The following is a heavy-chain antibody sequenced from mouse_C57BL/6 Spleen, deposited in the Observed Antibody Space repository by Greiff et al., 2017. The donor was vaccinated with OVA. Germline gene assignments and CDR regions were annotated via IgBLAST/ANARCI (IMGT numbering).Heavy chain of an antibody. CDR2: IHPNSGST. CDR3: ARRSYQQGFDY. D-gene: IGHD5-1-1*01. V-gene: IGHV1-64*01. J-gene: IGHJ2*01. CDR1: GYTFTSYW. Sequence: QVQLQQPGAELVKPGASVKLSCKASGYTFTSYWMHWVKQRPGQGLEWIGMIHPNSGSTNYNEKFKSKATLTVDKSSSTAYMQLSSLTSEDSAVYYCARRSYQQGFDYWGKGTTLTVSS.